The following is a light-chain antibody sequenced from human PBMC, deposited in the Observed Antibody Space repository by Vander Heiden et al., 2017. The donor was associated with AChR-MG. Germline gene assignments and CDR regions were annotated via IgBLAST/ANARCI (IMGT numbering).Light chain of an antibody. CDR3: QAWDSSTAAV. CDR2: QDS. CDR1: KLGDKY. J-gene: IGLJ2*01. V-gene: IGLV3-1*01. Sequence: SYELTQPPSVSASPGQTASITCSGDKLGDKYACWYQQKPDHSPVLVIYQDSKRPSGIPERFSGSNSGTTATLTISGTQAMDEADYYCQAWDSSTAAVFGGGTKLTVL.